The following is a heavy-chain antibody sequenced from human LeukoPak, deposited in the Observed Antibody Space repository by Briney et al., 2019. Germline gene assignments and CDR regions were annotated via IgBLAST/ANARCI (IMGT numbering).Heavy chain of an antibody. Sequence: ASVKVSCKASGYTFTDYYTHWVQQAPGKGLEWMGRVDPEDGETIYAEKFQGRVTITADTSTDTAYMELSSLRSEDTAVYYCATARRLRYDFWSGFDYWGQGTLVTVSS. V-gene: IGHV1-69-2*01. CDR3: ATARRLRYDFWSGFDY. CDR1: GYTFTDYY. CDR2: VDPEDGET. D-gene: IGHD3-3*01. J-gene: IGHJ4*02.